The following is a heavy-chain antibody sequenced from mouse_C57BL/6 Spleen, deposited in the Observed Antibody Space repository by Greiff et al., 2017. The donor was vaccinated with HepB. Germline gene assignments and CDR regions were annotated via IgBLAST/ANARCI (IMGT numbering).Heavy chain of an antibody. CDR3: AREELVFAY. J-gene: IGHJ3*01. CDR2: IYPGDGDT. CDR1: GYAFSSSW. D-gene: IGHD4-1*01. V-gene: IGHV1-82*01. Sequence: VQRVESGPELVKPGASVKISCKASGYAFSSSWMNWVKQRPGKGLEWIGRIYPGDGDTNYNGKFKGKATLTADKSSSTAYMQLSSLTSEDSAVYFCAREELVFAYWGQGTLVTVSA.